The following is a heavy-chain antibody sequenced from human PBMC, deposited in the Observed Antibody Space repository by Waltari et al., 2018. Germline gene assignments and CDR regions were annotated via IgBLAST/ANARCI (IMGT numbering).Heavy chain of an antibody. CDR1: GGSFSGYY. V-gene: IGHV4-34*01. J-gene: IGHJ4*02. D-gene: IGHD6-19*01. CDR3: ARASYSSGSLIDY. CDR2: INHSGST. Sequence: QVQLQQWGAGLLKPSETLSLTCAVYGGSFSGYYWSWIRQPPGKGLEWIGEINHSGSTNYNPSLKSRVTISVDTSKNQFSLKLSSVTAADTAVYYCARASYSSGSLIDYWGQGTLVTVSS.